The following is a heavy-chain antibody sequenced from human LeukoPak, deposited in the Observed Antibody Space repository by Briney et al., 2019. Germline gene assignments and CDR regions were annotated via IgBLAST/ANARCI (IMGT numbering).Heavy chain of an antibody. V-gene: IGHV3-21*01. CDR3: ARDTGLLGVFDY. CDR2: ISSSSSYI. D-gene: IGHD2-15*01. CDR1: GFTFSSYS. J-gene: IGHJ4*02. Sequence: KAGGSLRLSCAASGFTFSSYSMNWVRQAPGKGLEWVSSISSSSSYIYYADSVKGRFTISRDNAKNSLYLQMNSLRAEDTAVYYCARDTGLLGVFDYWGQGTLVTVSS.